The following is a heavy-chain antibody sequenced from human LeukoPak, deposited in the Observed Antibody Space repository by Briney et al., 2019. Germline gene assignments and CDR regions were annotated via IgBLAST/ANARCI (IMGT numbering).Heavy chain of an antibody. D-gene: IGHD3-10*01. V-gene: IGHV3-7*01. J-gene: IGHJ3*02. CDR2: IKQDGSEK. CDR1: GFTFSDYW. Sequence: GGSLRLSCAASGFTFSDYWMSWVRQAPGKGLEWVANIKQDGSEKYYVDSVKGRFTISRDNAKNSLYLQMNSLRAEDTAVYYCARETVLLWFGELNPDAFDIWGQGTMVTVSS. CDR3: ARETVLLWFGELNPDAFDI.